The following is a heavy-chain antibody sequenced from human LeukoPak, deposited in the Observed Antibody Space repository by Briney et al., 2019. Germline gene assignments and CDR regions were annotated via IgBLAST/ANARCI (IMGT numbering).Heavy chain of an antibody. V-gene: IGHV1-69*05. J-gene: IGHJ5*02. CDR2: IIPIFGTA. CDR1: GGTFSSYA. D-gene: IGHD5-24*01. CDR3: ARGGDGYNYWFDP. Sequence: SVKVSCKASGGTFSSYAISWVRQAPGQGLEWMGGIIPIFGTANYAQKFQGRVTTTTDESTSTAYMELSSLRSEDTAVYYCARGGDGYNYWFDPWGQGTLVTVSS.